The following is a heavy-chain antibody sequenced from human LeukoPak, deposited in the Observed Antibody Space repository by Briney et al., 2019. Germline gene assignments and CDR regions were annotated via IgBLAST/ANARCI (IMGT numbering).Heavy chain of an antibody. CDR3: ARESGKFDY. CDR1: GFPFSSYS. CDR2: ISGDGVST. Sequence: PGGSLRLSCAGSGFPFSSYSMNWVRQAPGKGLEWVSLISGDGVSTFYADSVRGRFSISRDNSKNSLSLEMNSLRTEDTAMYYCARESGKFDYWGQGTLVAVSS. V-gene: IGHV3-43*02. J-gene: IGHJ4*02.